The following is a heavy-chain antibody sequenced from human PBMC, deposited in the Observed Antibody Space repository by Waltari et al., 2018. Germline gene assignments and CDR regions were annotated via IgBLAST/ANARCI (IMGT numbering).Heavy chain of an antibody. D-gene: IGHD3-3*01. Sequence: QLQLHESGPGLVKPSATLSLTCTFSGGSISSSRHYWGWIRQPPGKGLEWIGRIYYSGITYYNPSLKSRVTISVDTSKNQFSLTLSSVTAADTAVYYCARIESGYYDAFDIWGQGTQVTVSS. CDR1: GGSISSSRHY. CDR3: ARIESGYYDAFDI. J-gene: IGHJ3*02. CDR2: IYYSGIT. V-gene: IGHV4-39*07.